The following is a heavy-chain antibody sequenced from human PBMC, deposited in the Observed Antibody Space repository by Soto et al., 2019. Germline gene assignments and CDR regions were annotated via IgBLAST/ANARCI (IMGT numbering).Heavy chain of an antibody. CDR1: GGSISSGGYY. D-gene: IGHD3-3*01. J-gene: IGHJ6*03. Sequence: SETLSLTCTVSGGSISSGGYYWSWIRQHPGKGLEWIGYIYYSGSTYYNPSLKSRVTISVDTSKNQFSLKLSSVTAADTAVYYCARAPITSYYDFWSGYLNYYYMDGWGKGTTVTVSS. V-gene: IGHV4-31*03. CDR3: ARAPITSYYDFWSGYLNYYYMDG. CDR2: IYYSGST.